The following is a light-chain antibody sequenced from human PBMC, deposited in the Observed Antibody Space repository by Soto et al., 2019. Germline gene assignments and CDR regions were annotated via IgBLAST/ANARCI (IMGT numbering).Light chain of an antibody. CDR2: GTS. J-gene: IGKJ1*01. CDR3: QQYDNSWT. Sequence: EIVLTQSPGTLSLSPGERATLSCRASQSVSSSYLAWYQQKPGQAPRLLIYGTSSRATGIPDRFSGSGSGTDFTLTISRLEPEGFAVYYCQQYDNSWTFGQGTKVDIK. V-gene: IGKV3-20*01. CDR1: QSVSSSY.